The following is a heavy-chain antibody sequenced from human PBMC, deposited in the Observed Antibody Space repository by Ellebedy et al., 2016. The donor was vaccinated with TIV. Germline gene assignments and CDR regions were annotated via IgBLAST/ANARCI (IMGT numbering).Heavy chain of an antibody. CDR1: GFTFSDSA. Sequence: GESLKISCAASGFTFSDSAMHWVRQASGKGLELVGRIRSKANNYATAYTESVKGRFTIYRDDSKNTAFLQMNSLKIEDTAVYYCALPYDGYWGQGTLVTVSS. D-gene: IGHD3-3*01. CDR3: ALPYDGY. CDR2: IRSKANNYAT. V-gene: IGHV3-73*01. J-gene: IGHJ4*02.